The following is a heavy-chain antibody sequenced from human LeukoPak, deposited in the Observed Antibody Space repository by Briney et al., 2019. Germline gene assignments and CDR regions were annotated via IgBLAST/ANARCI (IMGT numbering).Heavy chain of an antibody. V-gene: IGHV3-30*04. D-gene: IGHD6-19*01. J-gene: IGHJ4*02. CDR1: GFTFSSYA. CDR3: ARDHLAVAGTYYFHY. CDR2: ISYDESNK. Sequence: PGGSLRLSCAASGFTFSSYAIHGVRQAPGKGLEWVAVISYDESNKYYAASVKGRFTISRDNSKNTLYLQMNSLRAEVTAVYYCARDHLAVAGTYYFHYWGQGTLVTVSS.